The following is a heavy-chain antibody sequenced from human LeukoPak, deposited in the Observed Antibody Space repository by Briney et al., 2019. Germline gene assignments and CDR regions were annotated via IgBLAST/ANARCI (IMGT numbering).Heavy chain of an antibody. Sequence: SETLSLTCTVSGGSISSYYWSWIRQPAGRGLEWIGRIYSSGSTNYNPSLKSRVTMSVDTSKNQFSLKLSSVTAADTAVYYCARAPGGATTYNWFDPWGQGTLVTVSS. CDR1: GGSISSYY. D-gene: IGHD1-26*01. CDR3: ARAPGGATTYNWFDP. J-gene: IGHJ5*02. CDR2: IYSSGST. V-gene: IGHV4-4*07.